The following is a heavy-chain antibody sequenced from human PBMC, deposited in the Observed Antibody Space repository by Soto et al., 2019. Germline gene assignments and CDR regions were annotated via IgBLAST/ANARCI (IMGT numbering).Heavy chain of an antibody. CDR2: XXXXXXX. CDR1: GESISSSSYY. J-gene: IGHJ4*02. Sequence: PSETLSLTCIVSGESISSSSYYWGWIRQPTGKGLEWIGXXXXXXXXXXXPSFKSRVTISIDTSKNQCSLKLSSVTATDTAVYYCARQRTTVVTQAYFDHWGQGALVTVSS. D-gene: IGHD2-21*02. V-gene: IGHV4-39*01. CDR3: ARQRTTVVTQAYFDH.